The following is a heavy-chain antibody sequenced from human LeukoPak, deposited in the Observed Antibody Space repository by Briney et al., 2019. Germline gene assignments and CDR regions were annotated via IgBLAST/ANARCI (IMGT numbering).Heavy chain of an antibody. Sequence: GRSLRLSCAASGFTFSSYGMHWVRQAPGKGLEWVAVISYDGSNKYYAGSVKGRFTISRDNSKTTLYLQMNGLRTEDTAVYYCARGGYHAYYLDYWGQGTLVTVSS. CDR2: ISYDGSNK. CDR1: GFTFSSYG. J-gene: IGHJ4*02. V-gene: IGHV3-30*03. D-gene: IGHD5-18*01. CDR3: ARGGYHAYYLDY.